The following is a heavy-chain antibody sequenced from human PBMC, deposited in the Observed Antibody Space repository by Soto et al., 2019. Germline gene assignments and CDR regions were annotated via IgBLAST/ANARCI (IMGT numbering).Heavy chain of an antibody. Sequence: GGSLRLSCAASGFTFSTYAMSWVRQAPGKGLEWVSVISASGDITYSADSVKGRFTISRDNSKNTLYLQMNSLRAEDTAVYYCVKVYWTITGTTYDYFDYWGQGSLVTVSS. CDR1: GFTFSTYA. CDR3: VKVYWTITGTTYDYFDY. V-gene: IGHV3-23*01. CDR2: ISASGDIT. J-gene: IGHJ4*02. D-gene: IGHD1-7*01.